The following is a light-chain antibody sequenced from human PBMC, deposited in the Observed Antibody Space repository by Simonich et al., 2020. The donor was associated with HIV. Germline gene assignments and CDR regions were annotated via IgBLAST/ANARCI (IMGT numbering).Light chain of an antibody. V-gene: IGKV1-39*01. CDR2: AAS. J-gene: IGKJ2*01. CDR3: QQSYITSYT. CDR1: QDISNY. Sequence: DIQMTQSPSSLSASVGDRVTITCQASQDISNYLNWYQQKPGKAPKLLIYAASSLQSGVPSRFRGSGSGTDFTLTISRLQPEDFATYFCQQSYITSYTFGPGTKLEIK.